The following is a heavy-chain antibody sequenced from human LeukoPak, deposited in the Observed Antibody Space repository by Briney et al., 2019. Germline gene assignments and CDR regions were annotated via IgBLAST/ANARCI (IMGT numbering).Heavy chain of an antibody. Sequence: GGSLRLSCAASGFALNTNYMNWVRQVPGKGLEWVSVIYAGGNTYYADSVKERFTISRDNSRNTLYLQMNSPRGDDTAVYYCAREVYSSTWFDLWGQGTLVTLSS. CDR3: AREVYSSTWFDL. J-gene: IGHJ4*02. CDR1: GFALNTNY. D-gene: IGHD6-13*01. CDR2: IYAGGNT. V-gene: IGHV3-66*01.